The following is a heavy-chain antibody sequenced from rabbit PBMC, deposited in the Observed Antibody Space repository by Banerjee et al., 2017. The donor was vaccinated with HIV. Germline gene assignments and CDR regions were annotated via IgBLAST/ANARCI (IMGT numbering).Heavy chain of an antibody. CDR3: AREVIGGGYSEL. J-gene: IGHJ4*01. CDR2: IYSGEGKI. CDR1: GFSFSSIYY. V-gene: IGHV1S40*01. Sequence: QSLEESGGDLVKPGASLTLTCTASGFSFSSIYYMCWVRQAPGKGLEWIGIIYSGEGKIEYASWVNGRFTISSDNAQNTVDLQMNSLTAADTATYFCAREVIGGGYSELWGPGTLVTGS. D-gene: IGHD4-1*01.